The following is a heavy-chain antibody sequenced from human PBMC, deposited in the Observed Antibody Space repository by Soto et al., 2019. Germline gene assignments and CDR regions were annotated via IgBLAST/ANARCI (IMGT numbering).Heavy chain of an antibody. D-gene: IGHD3-9*01. CDR3: ARRSNYDILTGYYNDAFDI. Sequence: QVQLVQSGAEVKKPGASVKVCCKASGYTFTSYAMHWVRQAPGQRLEWMGWINAGNGNTKYSQKFQGRVTITRDTSASSAYMELSSLRSEDTAVYYCARRSNYDILTGYYNDAFDIWGQGTMVTVSS. V-gene: IGHV1-3*01. J-gene: IGHJ3*02. CDR1: GYTFTSYA. CDR2: INAGNGNT.